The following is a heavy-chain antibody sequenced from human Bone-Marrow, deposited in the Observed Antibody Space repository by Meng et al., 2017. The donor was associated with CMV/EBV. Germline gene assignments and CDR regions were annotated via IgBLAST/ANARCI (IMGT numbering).Heavy chain of an antibody. CDR1: GLTASISH. CDR2: ICPDGT. J-gene: IGHJ4*02. D-gene: IGHD2-15*01. V-gene: IGHV3-53*01. Sequence: GGSLRLSCVVSGLTASISHMNWVRQAPGKGLEWVSVICPDGTHYAGFVKGRFTISRDDSKNIVYLQMNSRGVEDTALYYCVVGHDSRKVAYWGQGTLVTVSS. CDR3: VVGHDSRKVAY.